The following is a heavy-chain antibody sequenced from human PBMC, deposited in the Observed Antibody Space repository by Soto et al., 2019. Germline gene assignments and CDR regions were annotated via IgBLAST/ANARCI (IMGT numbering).Heavy chain of an antibody. D-gene: IGHD6-6*01. CDR1: GFTVSSNY. CDR2: IYSGGST. Sequence: EVQLVESGGGLVQPGGSLRLSCAASGFTVSSNYMSWVRQAPGKGLEWVSVIYSGGSTYYADSVKGRFTISRDNSKNTLYLQMNSLRAEDTAVYYCARDLSSSRGYYYYYMDVWGKGTTDTVSS. V-gene: IGHV3-66*01. CDR3: ARDLSSSRGYYYYYMDV. J-gene: IGHJ6*03.